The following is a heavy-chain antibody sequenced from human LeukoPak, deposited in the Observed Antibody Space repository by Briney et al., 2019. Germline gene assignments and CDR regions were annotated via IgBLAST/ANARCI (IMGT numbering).Heavy chain of an antibody. V-gene: IGHV3-30-3*01. Sequence: GGSLRLSCAASGFTFSSYAMHWVRQAPGKGLECVAVISYDGSNKYYADSVKGRFTISRDNSKNTPYLQMNSMRAEDTAVYYCARDPYCSSTSCSSYYYYGMDVWGQGTTVTVSS. CDR1: GFTFSSYA. CDR2: ISYDGSNK. CDR3: ARDPYCSSTSCSSYYYYGMDV. J-gene: IGHJ6*02. D-gene: IGHD2-2*01.